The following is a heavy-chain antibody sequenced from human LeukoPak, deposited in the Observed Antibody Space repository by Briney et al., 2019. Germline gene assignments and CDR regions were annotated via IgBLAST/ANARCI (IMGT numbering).Heavy chain of an antibody. CDR2: IKQDGSEK. D-gene: IGHD5-18*01. CDR1: GFTFSSDA. J-gene: IGHJ4*02. CDR3: ASEGEFGYGYFY. V-gene: IGHV3-7*01. Sequence: GGSLRLSCAASGFTFSSDAMSWVRQAPGKGLEWVANIKQDGSEKDYVDSVKGRFTISRDNAKNSLYLQMNSLRAEDTAVYYCASEGEFGYGYFYWGQGTLVTVSS.